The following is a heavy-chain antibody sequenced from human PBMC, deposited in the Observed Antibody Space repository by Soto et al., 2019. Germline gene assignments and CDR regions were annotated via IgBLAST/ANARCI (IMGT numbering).Heavy chain of an antibody. CDR2: IYYSGST. D-gene: IGHD6-13*01. V-gene: IGHV4-59*01. Sequence: PSETLSLTCTVSGGSISSYYWSWIRQPPGEGLEWIGYIYYSGSTSYNPSLKSRVTISVDTSKNQFSLNLSSVTAADTAVYYCARVQSGSRQIYFDYWGQGTLVTVSS. CDR1: GGSISSYY. CDR3: ARVQSGSRQIYFDY. J-gene: IGHJ4*02.